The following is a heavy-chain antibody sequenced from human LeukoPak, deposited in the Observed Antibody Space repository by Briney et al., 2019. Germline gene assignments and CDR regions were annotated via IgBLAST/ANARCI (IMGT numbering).Heavy chain of an antibody. Sequence: NPSETLSLTCTPSGGSISTSTYYWGWIRQPPGKGLEWIGSFYYSGSTYYNPSLESRVTVSADTSKNQFSLKLSSVTAADTAVYYCASTLRFLEWSPFDPWGQGTLVTVSS. V-gene: IGHV4-39*01. J-gene: IGHJ5*02. CDR1: GGSISTSTYY. CDR2: FYYSGST. CDR3: ASTLRFLEWSPFDP. D-gene: IGHD3-3*01.